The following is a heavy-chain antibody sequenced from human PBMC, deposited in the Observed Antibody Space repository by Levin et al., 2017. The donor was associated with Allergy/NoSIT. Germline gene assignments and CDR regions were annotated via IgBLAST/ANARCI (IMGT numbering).Heavy chain of an antibody. V-gene: IGHV3-15*01. D-gene: IGHD4-23*01. CDR1: GFTVSEAW. CDR2: VKRTRNGGTT. CDR3: ETDDFGGN. Sequence: PGGSLRLSCVVSGFTVSEAWMHWVRQAPGKGLEWVGRVKRTRNGGTTDFSASVKGRFTISRDGSKNMFYLQMNSLKTEDTAVYYCETDDFGGNWGQGTLVTVSS. J-gene: IGHJ4*02.